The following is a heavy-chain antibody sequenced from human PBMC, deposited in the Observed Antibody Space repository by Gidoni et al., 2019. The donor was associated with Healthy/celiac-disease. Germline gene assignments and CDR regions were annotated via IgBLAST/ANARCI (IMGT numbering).Heavy chain of an antibody. CDR3: ARDVDTAMVTVGMDV. Sequence: EVQLVESGGGLVQPGGSLRLSCAASGFTFSSYWRHWVRQAPGKGLVWVSRINSDGSSTSYADSVKGRFTISRDNAKNTLYLQMNSLRAEDTAVYYCARDVDTAMVTVGMDVWGQGTTVTVSS. CDR1: GFTFSSYW. V-gene: IGHV3-74*01. J-gene: IGHJ6*02. D-gene: IGHD5-18*01. CDR2: INSDGSST.